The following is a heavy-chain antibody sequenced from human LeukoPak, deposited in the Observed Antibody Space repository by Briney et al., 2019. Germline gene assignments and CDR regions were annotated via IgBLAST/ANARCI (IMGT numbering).Heavy chain of an antibody. Sequence: GASVKVSCKASGGTFSSYAISWVRQAPGQGLEWMGRIIPIFGTANYAQKFQGRVTITTDESTNTAYMELSSLRSEDTAVYYCARDLSIAVAGRWDFDYWGQGTLVTVSS. V-gene: IGHV1-69*05. CDR2: IIPIFGTA. CDR1: GGTFSSYA. D-gene: IGHD6-19*01. CDR3: ARDLSIAVAGRWDFDY. J-gene: IGHJ4*02.